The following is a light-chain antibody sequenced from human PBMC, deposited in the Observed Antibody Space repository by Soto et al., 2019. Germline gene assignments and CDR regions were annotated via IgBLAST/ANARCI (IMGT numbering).Light chain of an antibody. CDR3: DSYTSRDTLV. CDR1: SSDVGAYNY. J-gene: IGLJ1*01. CDR2: EVT. Sequence: QSALTQPASVSGSAGQSITISCTGTSSDVGAYNYVSWYQQHPGKVPKLMIYEVTDRPSGVSNRFSGSKSGNTASLTISGLQAEDEADYYCDSYTSRDTLVFGTGTKLTVL. V-gene: IGLV2-14*01.